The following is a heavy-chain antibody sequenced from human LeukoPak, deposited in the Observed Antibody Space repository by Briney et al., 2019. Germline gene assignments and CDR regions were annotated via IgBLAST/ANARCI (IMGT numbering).Heavy chain of an antibody. Sequence: GGSLRLSCAASGFTFSSYAMHWVRQAPGKGLEWVAVISYDGSNKYYADSVKGRFTISRGNSKNTLYLQMNSLRAEDTAVYYCAGSGWYGRDYFDYWGQGTLVTVSS. D-gene: IGHD6-19*01. J-gene: IGHJ4*02. CDR3: AGSGWYGRDYFDY. CDR1: GFTFSSYA. V-gene: IGHV3-30-3*01. CDR2: ISYDGSNK.